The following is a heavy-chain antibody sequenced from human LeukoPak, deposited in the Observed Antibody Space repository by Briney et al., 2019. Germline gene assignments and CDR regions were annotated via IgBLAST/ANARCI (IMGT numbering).Heavy chain of an antibody. D-gene: IGHD3-22*01. CDR3: ARVGSASFYYDTTGHSDFDS. CDR1: GYPISSGYY. J-gene: IGHJ4*02. Sequence: SGTLSLTCAVSGYPISSGYYWGWIRQPPGKRLEWIGSIYRSGSTSYNPSLESRVTLSVDISKNQFFLRLNSVTAADTAMYYCARVGSASFYYDTTGHSDFDSWGQGTLVAVSS. V-gene: IGHV4-38-2*01. CDR2: IYRSGST.